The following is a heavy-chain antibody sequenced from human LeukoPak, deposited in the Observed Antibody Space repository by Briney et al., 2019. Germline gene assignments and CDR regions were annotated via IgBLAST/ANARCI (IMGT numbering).Heavy chain of an antibody. J-gene: IGHJ4*02. V-gene: IGHV4-61*01. CDR1: GVSINTCCYY. CDR2: KYYSGST. CDR3: ARGRSYGFDFDS. D-gene: IGHD5-18*01. Sequence: PSETLSLTCDVSGVSINTCCYYWTWIRQPPGKGLEWIGYKYYSGSTRYNSSLRSRHTISLDSSKNQFSLRLTSVTAADTAVYYCARGRSYGFDFDSWGPGTLVIVSS.